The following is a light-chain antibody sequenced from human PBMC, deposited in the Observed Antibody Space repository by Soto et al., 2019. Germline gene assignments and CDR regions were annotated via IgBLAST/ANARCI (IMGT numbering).Light chain of an antibody. CDR2: EVT. CDR3: SSYTSRSTLYV. V-gene: IGLV2-14*01. CDR1: SSDIDGYNY. Sequence: QSVLTQPASVSGSPGQSITVSCTGTSSDIDGYNYVSWYQQHPGKAPKLMVYEVTNRPSGVSDRFSGSKSDNTASLTISGLQADDEGYYYCSSYTSRSTLYVFGTGTKLTVL. J-gene: IGLJ1*01.